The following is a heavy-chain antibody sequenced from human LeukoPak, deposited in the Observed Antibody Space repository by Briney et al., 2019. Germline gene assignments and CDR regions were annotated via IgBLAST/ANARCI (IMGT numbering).Heavy chain of an antibody. D-gene: IGHD3-10*01. J-gene: IGHJ4*02. CDR1: GFTFSSYA. V-gene: IGHV3-30-3*01. CDR3: ASDKSRGASSPYFDY. CDR2: ISYDGSNK. Sequence: GGSLRLSCAASGFTFSSYAMHWVRQAPGKGLEWVAVISYDGSNKYYADSVKGRFTISRDNSKNTLYLQMNSLRAEDTAVYYCASDKSRGASSPYFDYWGQGTLVTVSS.